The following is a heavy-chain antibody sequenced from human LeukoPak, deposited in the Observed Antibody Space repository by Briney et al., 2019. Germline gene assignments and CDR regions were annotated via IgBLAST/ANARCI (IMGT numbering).Heavy chain of an antibody. CDR3: AGDSYNNVDY. D-gene: IGHD5-24*01. J-gene: IGHJ4*02. Sequence: PGGSLRLSCAASGFTFTSYWMHWVRQAPGKGLVWVSRTDTEGTSTYYADSVKGRFTVSRDNAKNTVYLQMNSLRAEGTAVYYCAGDSYNNVDYWGQGTLVTVSS. V-gene: IGHV3-74*01. CDR2: TDTEGTST. CDR1: GFTFTSYW.